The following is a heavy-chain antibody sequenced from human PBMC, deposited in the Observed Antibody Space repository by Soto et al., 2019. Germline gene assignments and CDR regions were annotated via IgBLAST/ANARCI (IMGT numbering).Heavy chain of an antibody. Sequence: PSETLSLTCTVSGCSISSYYWSWIRQPPGKGLEWIGYIYYSGSTNYNPSLKSRVTISVDTSKNQFSLKLSSVTAADTAVYYCARSRYSGYDSVDYWGQGTLVTVSS. V-gene: IGHV4-59*01. D-gene: IGHD5-12*01. CDR1: GCSISSYY. CDR3: ARSRYSGYDSVDY. CDR2: IYYSGST. J-gene: IGHJ4*02.